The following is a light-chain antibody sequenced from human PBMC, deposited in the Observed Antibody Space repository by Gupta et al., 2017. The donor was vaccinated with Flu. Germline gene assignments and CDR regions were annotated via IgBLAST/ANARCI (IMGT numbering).Light chain of an antibody. Sequence: DIQMTQSPSSLSASVGDRVTITCRASQGIGNDLGWYQQKPGKAPKRLIYAASSLKSGVPSRFSGSGSGKEFTLPISRLQPEDFANYYCLQNNSYPQTFGQGTKVEIK. CDR2: AAS. CDR3: LQNNSYPQT. V-gene: IGKV1-17*01. J-gene: IGKJ1*01. CDR1: QGIGND.